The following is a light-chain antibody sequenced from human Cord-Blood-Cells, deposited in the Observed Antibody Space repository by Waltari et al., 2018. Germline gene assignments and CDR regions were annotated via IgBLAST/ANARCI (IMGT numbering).Light chain of an antibody. Sequence: DIQMTQSPYSLSASVGDRVTITCRASQSISSYLNWYQQKPGKAPKLLIYAASSLQSGVPSRLSGSGAGTDFTLTISSLQPEDFATYYCQQSYSTPFTFGPGTKVDIK. CDR3: QQSYSTPFT. CDR1: QSISSY. J-gene: IGKJ3*01. CDR2: AAS. V-gene: IGKV1-39*01.